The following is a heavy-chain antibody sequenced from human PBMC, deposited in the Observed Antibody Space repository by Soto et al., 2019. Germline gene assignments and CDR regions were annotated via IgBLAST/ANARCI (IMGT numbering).Heavy chain of an antibody. J-gene: IGHJ5*02. V-gene: IGHV4-39*01. CDR3: ARHAGIGGLGYCSGGSCVGFWFDP. CDR2: IYYSGST. D-gene: IGHD2-15*01. Sequence: AETLSLTCTVSGGSISSSSYYWGWIRQPPGKGLEWIGSIYYSGSTYYNPSLKSRVTISVDTSKNQFSLKLSSVTAADTAVYYCARHAGIGGLGYCSGGSCVGFWFDPWGQGTLVTVSS. CDR1: GGSISSSSYY.